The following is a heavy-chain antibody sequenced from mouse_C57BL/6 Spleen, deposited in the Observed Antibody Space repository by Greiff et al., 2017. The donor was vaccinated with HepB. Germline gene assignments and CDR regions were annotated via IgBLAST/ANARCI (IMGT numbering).Heavy chain of an antibody. CDR1: GYSFTGYY. CDR2: INPSTGGT. J-gene: IGHJ2*01. D-gene: IGHD2-5*01. Sequence: EVQLQQSGPELVKPGASVKISCKASGYSFTGYYMNWVKQSPEKSLEWIGEINPSTGGTTYNQKFKATATLTVDKSSSTAYMQLKSLTSEDSAVYYCARHSNYDYFDYWGQGTTLTVSS. V-gene: IGHV1-42*01. CDR3: ARHSNYDYFDY.